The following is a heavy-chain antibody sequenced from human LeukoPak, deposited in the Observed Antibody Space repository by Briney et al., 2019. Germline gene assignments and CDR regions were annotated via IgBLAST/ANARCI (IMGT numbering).Heavy chain of an antibody. D-gene: IGHD3-16*01. J-gene: IGHJ4*02. CDR3: ARFGRSVHSDVYYFDY. CDR1: GFTFSSYW. V-gene: IGHV3-74*03. CDR2: INSDGSTT. Sequence: PGGSLRLSCAASGFTFSSYWMHWVRQAPGKGLVWVSRINSDGSTTTHADSVKGRFSISRDNAKNTLYLQMNSLSAEDTAVYYCARFGRSVHSDVYYFDYWGQGTLVTVSS.